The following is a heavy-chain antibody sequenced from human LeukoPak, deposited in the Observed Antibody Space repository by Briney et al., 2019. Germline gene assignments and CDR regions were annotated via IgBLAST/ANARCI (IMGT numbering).Heavy chain of an antibody. CDR2: ISNSGGST. CDR1: GFIFSRYG. CDR3: ARGLITGAAGTYYYYGMDV. Sequence: GGSLRLSCVASGFIFSRYGMHWVRQAPGKGLEYVSAISNSGGSTYYANSVKGRFTISRDNSKNTLYLQMGSLRGEDIAVYYCARGLITGAAGTYYYYGMDVGGQGTTVTVSS. V-gene: IGHV3-64*01. J-gene: IGHJ6*02. D-gene: IGHD6-13*01.